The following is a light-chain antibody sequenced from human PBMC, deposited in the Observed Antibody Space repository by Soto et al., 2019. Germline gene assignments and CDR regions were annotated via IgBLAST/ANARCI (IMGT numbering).Light chain of an antibody. CDR2: DTS. CDR1: QSVSRY. V-gene: IGKV3-11*01. Sequence: EIVLTQSPATLSLSPGERATLSCRASQSVSRYLAWYQQKPGQAPRLLIYDTSNRATGIPARFSGSGSGTDFTITISSLEPEDFAVYYCQQRSNWPYTFGQGTKLEMK. CDR3: QQRSNWPYT. J-gene: IGKJ2*01.